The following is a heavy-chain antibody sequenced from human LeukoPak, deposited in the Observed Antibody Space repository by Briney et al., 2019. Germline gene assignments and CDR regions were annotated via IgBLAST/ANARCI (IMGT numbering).Heavy chain of an antibody. CDR1: GYTFTCYY. V-gene: IGHV1-2*02. D-gene: IGHD3-16*01. J-gene: IGHJ4*02. Sequence: ASVKVSCKASGYTFTCYYMHWVRQAPGQGLEWMGWINPNSGGTNYAQKFQGRVTITADKATSTAYMELSSLRSEDTAVYYCARPKDYDYVWGSYPFDYWGQGTLVTVSS. CDR3: ARPKDYDYVWGSYPFDY. CDR2: INPNSGGT.